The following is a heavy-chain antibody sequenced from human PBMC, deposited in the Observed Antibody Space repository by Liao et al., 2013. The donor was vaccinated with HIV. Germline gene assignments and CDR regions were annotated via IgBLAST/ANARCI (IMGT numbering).Heavy chain of an antibody. Sequence: QVQLQESGPGLVNLSETLSLTCAVYGGSFSGYYWSWIRQPPGKGLEWIGEINHSGSTYYNPSLKSRVTISVDTSKNQFSLKLSSVTAADTAVYYCARANYGSGSYYDYYYYYYMDVWGKGTTVTVSS. D-gene: IGHD3-10*01. CDR2: INHSGST. CDR1: GGSFSGYY. V-gene: IGHV4-34*09. CDR3: ARANYGSGSYYDYYYYYYMDV. J-gene: IGHJ6*03.